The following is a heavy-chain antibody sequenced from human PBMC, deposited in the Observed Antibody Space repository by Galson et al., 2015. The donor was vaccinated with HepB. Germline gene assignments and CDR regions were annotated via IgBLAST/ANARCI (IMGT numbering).Heavy chain of an antibody. V-gene: IGHV3-7*01. D-gene: IGHD1-26*01. CDR1: GLNSSIVW. Sequence: SLRLSCAGSGLNSSIVWMSWVRHAPGKGLEWVANIKQDGREKYYVGPVKGRFTISRDNAGNSLYLQMNSLRGEDTALYYCARSSGGYFDSWGQGILVTVSS. CDR2: IKQDGREK. J-gene: IGHJ4*02. CDR3: ARSSGGYFDS.